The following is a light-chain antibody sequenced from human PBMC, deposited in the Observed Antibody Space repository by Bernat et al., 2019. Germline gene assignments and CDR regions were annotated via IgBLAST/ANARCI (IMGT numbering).Light chain of an antibody. CDR2: DVS. Sequence: QSALSQPASVSGYPGQSITISCTGTSSDAGGFNYVSWYQQHPGKAPKLMISDVSNRPSGVSNRFSGTKSGNTASLTISGLQAEDEADYYCYSWTTNYVYVFGTGTKVTVL. CDR3: YSWTTNYVYV. J-gene: IGLJ1*01. V-gene: IGLV2-14*03. CDR1: SSDAGGFNY.